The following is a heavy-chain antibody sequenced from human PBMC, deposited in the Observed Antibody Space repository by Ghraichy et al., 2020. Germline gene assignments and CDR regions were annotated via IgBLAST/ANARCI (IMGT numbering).Heavy chain of an antibody. V-gene: IGHV1-69*13. J-gene: IGHJ6*03. CDR2: IIPIFGTA. Sequence: SVKVSCKASGGTFSSYAISWVRQAPGQGLEWMGGIIPIFGTANYAQKFQGRVTITADESTSTAYMELSSLRSEDTAVYYCARELTYVDTAMVASNYYYMDVWGKGTTVTVSS. CDR3: ARELTYVDTAMVASNYYYMDV. CDR1: GGTFSSYA. D-gene: IGHD5-18*01.